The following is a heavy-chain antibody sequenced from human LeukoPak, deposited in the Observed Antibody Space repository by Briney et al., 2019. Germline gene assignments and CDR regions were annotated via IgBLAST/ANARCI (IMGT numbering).Heavy chain of an antibody. V-gene: IGHV1-2*06. J-gene: IGHJ4*02. CDR3: ARDLSSTPNWELDY. D-gene: IGHD1-26*01. CDR2: INSNSGGT. CDR1: GYTFANYG. Sequence: ASVKVSCKASGYTFANYGIGWVRQAPGQGLEWMGRINSNSGGTEYAQRFQGRVTMTRDTSITTVYMELHSLTFDDAAVYYCARDLSSTPNWELDYWGQGALVTVSS.